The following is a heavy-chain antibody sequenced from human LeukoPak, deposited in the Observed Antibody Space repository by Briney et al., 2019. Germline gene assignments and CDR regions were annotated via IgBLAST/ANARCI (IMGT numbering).Heavy chain of an antibody. CDR2: ISASGGST. D-gene: IGHD2-2*01. CDR1: GFTFSSYA. V-gene: IGHV3-23*01. Sequence: GRSLRLSCAASGFTFSSYAMNWVRQAPGKGLEWVSTISASGGSTYHAVSVKGRFTISRDNSKNTLYLQMNTLRAEDTAVYYCAKAIRTSCYGCNMDVWGEGTTVTVSS. CDR3: AKAIRTSCYGCNMDV. J-gene: IGHJ6*03.